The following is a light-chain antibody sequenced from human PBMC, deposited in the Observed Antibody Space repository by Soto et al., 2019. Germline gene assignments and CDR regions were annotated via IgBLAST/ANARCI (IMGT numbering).Light chain of an antibody. J-gene: IGLJ1*01. Sequence: ALTQPASVSGSPGQSITISCTGTSSDMGGDDYVSWYQQRPGKAPQLMIYEVRYRPSGVSNRLSGSKSGNTASLTISGLQAEDEADYYCCSYTRTSNHYFFRSGTTVTVL. CDR3: CSYTRTSNHYF. CDR2: EVR. V-gene: IGLV2-14*01. CDR1: SSDMGGDDY.